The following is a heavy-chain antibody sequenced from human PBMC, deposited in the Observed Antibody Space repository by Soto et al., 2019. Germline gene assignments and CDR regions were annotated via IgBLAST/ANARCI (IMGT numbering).Heavy chain of an antibody. CDR3: ARDGIAVAYLFDY. D-gene: IGHD6-19*01. CDR2: IWYAGSNK. CDR1: GFTFSSYG. J-gene: IGHJ4*02. V-gene: IGHV3-33*01. Sequence: GGSLRLSCAASGFTFSSYGMHWVRQAPAKGLEWGAVIWYAGSNKYYADSVKGRFTISRDNSKNTLYLQMNSLRAEDTAVYYCARDGIAVAYLFDYWGQGTLVTVSS.